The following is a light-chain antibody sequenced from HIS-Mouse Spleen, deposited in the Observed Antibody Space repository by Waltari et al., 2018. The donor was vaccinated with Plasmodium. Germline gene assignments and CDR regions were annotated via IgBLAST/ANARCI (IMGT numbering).Light chain of an antibody. CDR2: AAS. CDR3: QQKYNTWT. Sequence: DIQMTPSPSSLSASVGDSVTITYRASQSISSFLNWYQQKPGKAPKLLIYAASSLQSGVPLRFSGGGYGTDFTLTISSMQPEDVATYYCQQKYNTWTFGQGTKVEIK. J-gene: IGKJ1*01. V-gene: IGKV1-39*01. CDR1: QSISSF.